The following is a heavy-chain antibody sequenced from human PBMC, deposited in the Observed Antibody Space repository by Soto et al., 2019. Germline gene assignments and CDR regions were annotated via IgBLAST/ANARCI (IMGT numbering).Heavy chain of an antibody. D-gene: IGHD4-17*01. V-gene: IGHV3-23*01. CDR3: AKVFRLGGPTTVAALRPYYFDY. CDR2: ISGSGGST. J-gene: IGHJ4*02. Sequence: GGSLRLSCAASGFTFSSYAMSWVRQAPGKGLEWVSAISGSGGSTYYADSVKGRFTISRDNSKNTLYLQMNSLRAEDTAVYYCAKVFRLGGPTTVAALRPYYFDYWGQGTLVTVSS. CDR1: GFTFSSYA.